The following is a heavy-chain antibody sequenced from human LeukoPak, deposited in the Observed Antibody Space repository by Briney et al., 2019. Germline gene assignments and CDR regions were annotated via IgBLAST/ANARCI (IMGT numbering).Heavy chain of an antibody. V-gene: IGHV4-34*01. CDR3: ARRTGGIAARPRWFDP. J-gene: IGHJ5*02. CDR2: INHSGST. Sequence: PSETLSLTCAVYGGSFSGYYWSRIRQPPGKGLEWIGEINHSGSTNYNPSLKSRVTISVDTSKNQFSLKLSSVTAADTAVYYCARRTGGIAARPRWFDPWGQGTLVTVSS. D-gene: IGHD6-6*01. CDR1: GGSFSGYY.